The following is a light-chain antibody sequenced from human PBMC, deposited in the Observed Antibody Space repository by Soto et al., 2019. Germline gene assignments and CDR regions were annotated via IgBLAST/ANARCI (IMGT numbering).Light chain of an antibody. Sequence: QSVLTQPPSVSGSPGQSVTISCTGTSSDVGSYNRVSWYQQPPGTAPKLIIYEVTNRPSGVSVRFSGSKSANMASLTISGLQAEDEADYYCASYTSSRVWVFGGGTKLTVL. CDR1: SSDVGSYNR. CDR2: EVT. CDR3: ASYTSSRVWV. V-gene: IGLV2-18*02. J-gene: IGLJ3*02.